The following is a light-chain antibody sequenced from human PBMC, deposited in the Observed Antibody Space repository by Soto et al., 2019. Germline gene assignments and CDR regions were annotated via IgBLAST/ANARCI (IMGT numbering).Light chain of an antibody. CDR3: QQRSHWPAIT. Sequence: IVLTQSPATLSLSPGEGATLSCRASQSVATRLAWYQQKPGQAPRLLIYDISTRAPGIPARFSGSGSAADLTLTISSLEPEDSALYHCQQRSHWPAITFGQGTRLEI. CDR2: DIS. V-gene: IGKV3-11*01. CDR1: QSVATR. J-gene: IGKJ5*01.